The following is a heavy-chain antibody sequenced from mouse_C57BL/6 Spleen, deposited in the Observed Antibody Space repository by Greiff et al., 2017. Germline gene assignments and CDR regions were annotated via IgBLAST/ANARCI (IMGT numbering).Heavy chain of an antibody. J-gene: IGHJ2*01. CDR2: IYPGSGST. CDR1: GYTFTSYW. Sequence: QVQLKQPGAELVKPGASVKMSCKASGYTFTSYWITWVKQRPGQGLEWIGDIYPGSGSTNYNEKFKSKATLTVDTSSSTAYMQLSSLTSEDSAVYYCARGDSKRGYFDYWGQGTTLTVSS. V-gene: IGHV1-55*01. CDR3: ARGDSKRGYFDY. D-gene: IGHD2-5*01.